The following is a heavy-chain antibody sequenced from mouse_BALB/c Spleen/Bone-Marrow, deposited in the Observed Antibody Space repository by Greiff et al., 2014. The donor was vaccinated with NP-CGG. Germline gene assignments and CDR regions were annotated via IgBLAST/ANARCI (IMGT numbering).Heavy chain of an antibody. Sequence: VQLQQSGAELMKPGASVKISCRATGYTFSSLWLEWMKPRPGHGLGWIGEILPGSDSTNYHEKFKGKATFTADPSSETVYMQLSSLTSEDSAVYYCARFRSYTMDFWGQGTSVTVSS. V-gene: IGHV1-9*01. CDR1: GYTFSSLW. CDR2: ILPGSDST. CDR3: ARFRSYTMDF. J-gene: IGHJ4*01.